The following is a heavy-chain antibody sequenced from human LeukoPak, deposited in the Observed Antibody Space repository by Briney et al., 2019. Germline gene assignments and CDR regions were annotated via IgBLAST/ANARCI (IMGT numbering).Heavy chain of an antibody. J-gene: IGHJ4*02. D-gene: IGHD6-13*01. V-gene: IGHV1-69*13. CDR1: GGTFNIYA. CDR2: IIPIFGTA. Sequence: GASVKVSFKASGGTFNIYAISWVRQAPGQGLEWMGGIIPIFGTANYAQKFQGRVTITADESTSTAYMELSSLRSEDTAVYYCARGSIAAAGAFDYWGQGTLVTVSS. CDR3: ARGSIAAAGAFDY.